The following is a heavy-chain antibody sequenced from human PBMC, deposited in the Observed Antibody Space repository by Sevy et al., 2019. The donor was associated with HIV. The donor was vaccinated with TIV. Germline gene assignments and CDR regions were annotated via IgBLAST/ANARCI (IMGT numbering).Heavy chain of an antibody. CDR2: ISSSSSYS. V-gene: IGHV3-11*06. J-gene: IGHJ4*02. CDR3: ARRNYDYGEYYFDY. D-gene: IGHD3-16*01. CDR1: GFTFSDYY. Sequence: GWSLRLSCAASGFTFSDYYMSWIRQAPGKGLEWVSYISSSSSYSNYADSVKGRFTISRDNAKNSLYLQMNSLRAEDTAGYYCARRNYDYGEYYFDYWGQGTLVTVSS.